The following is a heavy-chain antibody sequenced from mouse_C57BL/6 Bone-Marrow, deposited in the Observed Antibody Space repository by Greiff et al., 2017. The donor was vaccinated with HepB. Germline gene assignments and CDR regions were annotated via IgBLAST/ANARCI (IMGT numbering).Heavy chain of an antibody. CDR2: IHPYDSDT. Sequence: QVQLQQSGAELVKPGASVKVSCKASGFTFTSYWMHWVQQRPGQGLEWIGRIHPYDSDTNYNEKFNGKATLTVDKSSSTAYMQLRSLTSEDSAVYYCAVDYDWGFAYWGQGTLVTVSA. D-gene: IGHD2-4*01. V-gene: IGHV1-74*01. J-gene: IGHJ3*01. CDR3: AVDYDWGFAY. CDR1: GFTFTSYW.